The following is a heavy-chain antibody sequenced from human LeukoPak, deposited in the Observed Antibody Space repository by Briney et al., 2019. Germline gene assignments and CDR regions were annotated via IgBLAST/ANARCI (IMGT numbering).Heavy chain of an antibody. J-gene: IGHJ4*02. CDR3: ARDMDWNDVSTDDY. D-gene: IGHD1-1*01. CDR1: GYRFNSYG. Sequence: GASVKVSCKASGYRFNSYGVTWVRQAPGQGLEWMGWISAYNGNTNYAQKLQGRVTMTTDTSTSTAYMELRSLRSDDTAVYYCARDMDWNDVSTDDYWGQGTLVTVSS. V-gene: IGHV1-18*01. CDR2: ISAYNGNT.